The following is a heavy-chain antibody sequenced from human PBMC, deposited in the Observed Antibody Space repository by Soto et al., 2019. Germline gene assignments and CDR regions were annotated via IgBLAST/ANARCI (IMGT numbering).Heavy chain of an antibody. J-gene: IGHJ4*02. CDR1: GGSISSGDYY. Sequence: QVQLQESGPGLVKPSQTLSLTCTVSGGSISSGDYYWSWIRQPPGKGLEWIGYIYYSGSTYYNPSLKSRVTISVDTSKNQFSLKLSSVTAADTAVYYCARARGSSFILRGRGQHFDYWGQGTLVTVSS. D-gene: IGHD1-26*01. CDR2: IYYSGST. V-gene: IGHV4-30-4*01. CDR3: ARARGSSFILRGRGQHFDY.